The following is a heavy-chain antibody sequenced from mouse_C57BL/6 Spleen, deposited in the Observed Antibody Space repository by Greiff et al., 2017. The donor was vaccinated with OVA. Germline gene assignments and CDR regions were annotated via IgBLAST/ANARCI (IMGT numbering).Heavy chain of an antibody. V-gene: IGHV14-2*01. CDR1: GFHIKDYY. CDR2: IDPEDGET. D-gene: IGHD2-4*01. J-gene: IGHJ1*03. Sequence: VQLKESGAELVKPGASVKLSCTASGFHIKDYYMHWVKQRTEQGLEWIGRIDPEDGETKYAPKFQGKATITADTSSNTAYLQLSSLTSEDTAVYYCARGYDYDVWYFDVWGTGTTVTVSS. CDR3: ARGYDYDVWYFDV.